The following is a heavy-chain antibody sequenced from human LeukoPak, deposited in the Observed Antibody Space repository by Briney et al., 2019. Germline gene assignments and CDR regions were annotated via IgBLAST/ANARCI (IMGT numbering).Heavy chain of an antibody. D-gene: IGHD3-9*01. CDR2: TYYRSKWYN. V-gene: IGHV6-1*01. J-gene: IGHJ3*02. CDR3: ARRSGYDILTGYRPWSEAPFDI. CDR1: GDSVSSNSAA. Sequence: SQTLSLTCAISGDSVSSNSAAWNWIRQSPSRGLEWLGRTYYRSKWYNDYAVSVKSRITINPDTSKNQFSLQLNSVTPEDTAVYYCARRSGYDILTGYRPWSEAPFDIWGQGTMVTVSS.